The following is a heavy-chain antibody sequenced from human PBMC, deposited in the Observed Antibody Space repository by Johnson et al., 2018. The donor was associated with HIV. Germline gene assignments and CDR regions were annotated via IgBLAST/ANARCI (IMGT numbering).Heavy chain of an antibody. CDR1: GFTFSSYG. CDR2: IKSKTDGGTT. Sequence: VQLVESGGGVVQPGRSLRLSCAASGFTFSSYGMHWVRQAPGKGLEWVGRIKSKTDGGTTDYAAPVKGRFTISRDDSKDTLYLQINSLKTEDTAVYYCTSEGACYDAVDIWGQGTRVTVSS. V-gene: IGHV3-15*01. J-gene: IGHJ3*02. CDR3: TSEGACYDAVDI.